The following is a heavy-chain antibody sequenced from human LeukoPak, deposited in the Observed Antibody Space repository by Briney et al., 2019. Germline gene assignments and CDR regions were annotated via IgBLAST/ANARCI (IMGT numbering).Heavy chain of an antibody. CDR2: INSDASST. J-gene: IGHJ5*02. CDR3: AGNYYGSNDWFDP. CDR1: GFTFSRFW. D-gene: IGHD3-10*01. Sequence: PGGSLRLSCAASGFTFSRFWMHWVRQAPGKGLVWVAYINSDASSTSYADSVKGRFTIARDNDKNTLFLKMKSLRDEDTAVYYCAGNYYGSNDWFDPWGQGTLVTVSS. V-gene: IGHV3-74*01.